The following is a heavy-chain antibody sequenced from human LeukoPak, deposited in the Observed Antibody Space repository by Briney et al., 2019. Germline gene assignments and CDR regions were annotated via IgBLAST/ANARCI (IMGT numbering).Heavy chain of an antibody. D-gene: IGHD1-26*01. CDR2: VNNDGTVT. Sequence: GGSLRLSSAASGFTFNNYWIHWVRQAPGKGLVWVSFVNNDGTVTDYAGSVKGRFTMSRDNAKNMLYLQMNSLRAEDTAIYYCARGGLAGATPDYWGQGALVTVSS. V-gene: IGHV3-74*01. CDR3: ARGGLAGATPDY. J-gene: IGHJ4*02. CDR1: GFTFNNYW.